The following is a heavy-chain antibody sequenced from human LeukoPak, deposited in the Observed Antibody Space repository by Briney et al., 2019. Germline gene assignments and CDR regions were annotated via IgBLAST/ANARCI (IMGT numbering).Heavy chain of an antibody. CDR2: INHSGST. Sequence: PSETLSLTCAVYGVSFSGYYWSWIRQPPGKGLEWIGEINHSGSTNYNPSLKSRVTISVDTSKNQFSLKLSSVTAADTAVYYCARVWGDAFDIWGQGTMVTVSS. D-gene: IGHD3-16*01. V-gene: IGHV4-34*01. CDR3: ARVWGDAFDI. J-gene: IGHJ3*02. CDR1: GVSFSGYY.